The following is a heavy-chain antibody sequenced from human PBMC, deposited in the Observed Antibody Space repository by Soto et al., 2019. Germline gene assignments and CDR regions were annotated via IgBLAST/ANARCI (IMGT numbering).Heavy chain of an antibody. CDR1: GYTLTELS. D-gene: IGHD3-10*01. CDR2: FDPEDGET. V-gene: IGHV1-24*01. J-gene: IGHJ5*02. Sequence: QVQVVQSGAEVKKPGASVKVSCKVSGYTLTELSMHWVRQAPGKGLEWMGGFDPEDGETIYAQKFQGRVTMTEDTSTDTAYMELSSLRSEDTAVYYCATAEHYYGSGSYWGWFDPWGQGTLVTVSS. CDR3: ATAEHYYGSGSYWGWFDP.